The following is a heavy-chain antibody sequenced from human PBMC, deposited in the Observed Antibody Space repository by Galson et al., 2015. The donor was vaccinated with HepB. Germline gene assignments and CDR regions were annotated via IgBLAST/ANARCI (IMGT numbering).Heavy chain of an antibody. CDR3: ARERQWLVRVRYYYYGMDV. D-gene: IGHD6-19*01. Sequence: SVKVSCKASGYTFTSYAMHWVRQAPGQRLEWMGWINAGNGNTKYSQKFQGRVTITRDTSASTAYMELSSLRSEDTAVYYCARERQWLVRVRYYYYGMDVWGQGTTVTVSS. CDR1: GYTFTSYA. V-gene: IGHV1-3*01. J-gene: IGHJ6*02. CDR2: INAGNGNT.